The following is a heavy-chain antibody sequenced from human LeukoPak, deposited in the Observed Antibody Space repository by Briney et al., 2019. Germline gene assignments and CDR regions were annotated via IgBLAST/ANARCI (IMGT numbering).Heavy chain of an antibody. D-gene: IGHD5-12*01. CDR3: AKDTHLVATIFDY. CDR2: ISGSGGST. Sequence: GGSLRLSCAASGFAFSSYGMSWVRQAPGKGLEWVSAISGSGGSTYYADSVKGRFTISRDNSKNTLYLQMNSLRAEDTAVYYCAKDTHLVATIFDYWGQGTLVSVSS. CDR1: GFAFSSYG. V-gene: IGHV3-23*01. J-gene: IGHJ4*02.